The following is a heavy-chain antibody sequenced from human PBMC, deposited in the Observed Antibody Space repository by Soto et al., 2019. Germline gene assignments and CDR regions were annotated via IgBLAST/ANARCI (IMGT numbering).Heavy chain of an antibody. V-gene: IGHV3-7*01. CDR1: GFNFRSDW. CDR3: AGEHWYHLDP. CDR2: ITSDGNAQ. J-gene: IGHJ5*02. Sequence: EVQLVESGGGLVQPGGSLRLSCAASGFNFRSDWMSWVRQAPGKWLEWVATITSDGNAQLYVDSVKGRFSISRDNARNSLFLPMDNLRADDTAVYYCAGEHWYHLDPWGQGTLVTVSS. D-gene: IGHD1-20*01.